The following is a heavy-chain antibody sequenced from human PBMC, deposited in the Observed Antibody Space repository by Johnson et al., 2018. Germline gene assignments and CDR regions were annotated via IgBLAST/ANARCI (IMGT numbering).Heavy chain of an antibody. J-gene: IGHJ4*02. Sequence: VQLQESGGGLVKAGESLRLSCTASGLNFINAWMNWVRQAPGKGLEWISYISSSGHTIFYADSVKGRFTISRDNAKNSLFLQMNSLRDEDTAMYYCTRDDSYFDFWGQGTQVTVSS. V-gene: IGHV3-48*02. D-gene: IGHD2-21*01. CDR2: ISSSGHTI. CDR3: TRDDSYFDF. CDR1: GLNFINAW.